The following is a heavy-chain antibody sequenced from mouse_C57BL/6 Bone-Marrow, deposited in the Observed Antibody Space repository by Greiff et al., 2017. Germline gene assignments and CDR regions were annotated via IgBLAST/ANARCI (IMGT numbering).Heavy chain of an antibody. CDR3: ARSPSYYGTPWFAY. CDR1: GYTFTSYW. CDR2: INPSNGGT. Sequence: QVQLQQPGTELVKPGASVKLSCKASGYTFTSYWMHWVKQRPGQGLEWIGNINPSNGGTNYNEKFKSKATLTVDKSSSTAYMQLSSLTSEDSAVXDCARSPSYYGTPWFAYWGQGTLVTVSA. D-gene: IGHD1-1*01. V-gene: IGHV1-53*01. J-gene: IGHJ3*01.